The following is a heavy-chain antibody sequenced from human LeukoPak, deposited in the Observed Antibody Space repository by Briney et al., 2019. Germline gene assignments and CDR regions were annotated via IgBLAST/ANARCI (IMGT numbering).Heavy chain of an antibody. Sequence: GGSLRLSCVASGFTLNNAWMSWVRQAPGKGLEWVGHIKGNNDGGTTDHAPPVKGRFTISRDDSKNTLSLQMNSLKTEDTAVYYCCKVVRGKNFFENWGQGTLVPVSS. CDR3: CKVVRGKNFFEN. CDR2: IKGNNDGGTT. D-gene: IGHD6-6*01. CDR1: GFTLNNAW. V-gene: IGHV3-15*01. J-gene: IGHJ4*02.